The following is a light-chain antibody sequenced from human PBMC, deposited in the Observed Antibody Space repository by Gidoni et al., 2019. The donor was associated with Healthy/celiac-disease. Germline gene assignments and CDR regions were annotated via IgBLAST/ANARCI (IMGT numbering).Light chain of an antibody. CDR1: SSDVGGYNY. V-gene: IGLV2-14*01. CDR2: EVS. J-gene: IGLJ1*01. CDR3: SSYTSSSNYV. Sequence: QSALTQPASVSGSPGQASPISCTGTSSDVGGYNYVSWYQQHPGKAPKLMIYEVSNRPSGVSNRFSGSKSGNTASLTISGLQAEDEADYYCSSYTSSSNYVFGTGTKVTVL.